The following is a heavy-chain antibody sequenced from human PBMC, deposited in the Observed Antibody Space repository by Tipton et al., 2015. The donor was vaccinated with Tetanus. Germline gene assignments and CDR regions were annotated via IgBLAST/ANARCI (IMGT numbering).Heavy chain of an antibody. D-gene: IGHD3-3*01. V-gene: IGHV4-61*08. CDR2: IHPSGIT. CDR1: GGSISSGVYY. CDR3: ARTSGYLYSNH. Sequence: TLSLTCTVSGGSISSGVYYWGWIRQPPGRGLEWIGEIHPSGITTCNPSLESRVAMSVDTSKNQLSLKLSSVTSADTAVYYCARTSGYLYSNHWGQGTLVTVSS. J-gene: IGHJ1*01.